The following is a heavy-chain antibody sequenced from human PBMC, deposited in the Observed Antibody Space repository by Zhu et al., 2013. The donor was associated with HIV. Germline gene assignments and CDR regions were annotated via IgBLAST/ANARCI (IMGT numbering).Heavy chain of an antibody. CDR3: ARDMGPSDAFDI. D-gene: IGHD3-10*01. CDR2: ISYDGSNK. CDR1: GFTFSSYG. J-gene: IGHJ3*02. V-gene: IGHV3-30*03. Sequence: QVQLVESGGGVVQPGRSLRLSCAASGFTFSSYGMHWVRQAPGKGLEWVAVISYDGSNKYYADSVKGRFTISRDNSKNTLFLQMNRLRAEDTALYFCARDMGPSDAFDIWGQGTMVTVSS.